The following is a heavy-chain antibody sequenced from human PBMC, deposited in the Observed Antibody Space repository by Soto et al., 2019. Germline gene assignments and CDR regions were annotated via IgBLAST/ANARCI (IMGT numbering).Heavy chain of an antibody. Sequence: GEYLKISRKGSGYSFTSYWIGWVRQIPGKGPEWMGLIYPDDSDTRYSPSFQGQVPISADKSIYTAYLQWSSLRASDTGMYYCARVRGNGGEGYFDYWGQGILVTVSS. J-gene: IGHJ4*02. D-gene: IGHD2-8*01. CDR1: GYSFTSYW. CDR2: IYPDDSDT. CDR3: ARVRGNGGEGYFDY. V-gene: IGHV5-51*01.